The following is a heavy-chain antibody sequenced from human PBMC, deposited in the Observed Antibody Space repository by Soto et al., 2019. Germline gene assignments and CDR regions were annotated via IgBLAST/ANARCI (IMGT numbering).Heavy chain of an antibody. CDR2: INHSGST. J-gene: IGHJ4*02. V-gene: IGHV4-34*01. Sequence: PSETLSLTCAVYGGSFSGYYWSWIRQPPGKGLEWIGEINHSGSTNYNPSLKSRVTISVDTSKNQFSLKLSSVTAADTAVYYCARGPYWMGFYFDYWGQGTLVTVSS. D-gene: IGHD1-1*01. CDR3: ARGPYWMGFYFDY. CDR1: GGSFSGYY.